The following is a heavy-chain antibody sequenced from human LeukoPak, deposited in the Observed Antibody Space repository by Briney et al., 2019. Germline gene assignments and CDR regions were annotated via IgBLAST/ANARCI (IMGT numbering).Heavy chain of an antibody. CDR3: ARDKMVRGVIRSGYDY. Sequence: SETLSLTCTVSGGSISSYYWSWIRQPPGKGLEWIGYIYYSGSTNYNPSLKGRVTISVDTSKNQFSLKLSSVTAADTAVYYCARDKMVRGVIRSGYDYWGQGTLVTVSS. D-gene: IGHD3-10*01. CDR2: IYYSGST. J-gene: IGHJ4*02. V-gene: IGHV4-59*01. CDR1: GGSISSYY.